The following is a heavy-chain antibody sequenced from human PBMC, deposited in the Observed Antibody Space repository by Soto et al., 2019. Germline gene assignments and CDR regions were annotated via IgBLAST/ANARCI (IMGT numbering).Heavy chain of an antibody. V-gene: IGHV3-23*01. CDR2: IGGRGNSA. Sequence: GSLRLSCAASGFIFTNYAMNWVRQAPGKGLEWVSVIGGRGNSAYYADSVQGRFTISRDNSKNTLSLHMSSLTADDTAIYYCVREGRGSFDFWGRGTMVTVSS. CDR1: GFIFTNYA. D-gene: IGHD5-12*01. CDR3: VREGRGSFDF. J-gene: IGHJ3*01.